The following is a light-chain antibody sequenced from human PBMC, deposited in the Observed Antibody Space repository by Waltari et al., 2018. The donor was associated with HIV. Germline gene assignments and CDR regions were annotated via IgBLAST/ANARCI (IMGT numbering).Light chain of an antibody. V-gene: IGKV3-20*01. CDR3: HQYGTSPRT. Sequence: EIVLAQSPRTLSLSPGESATLSCRASQTVPSNYLAWYQVRPGQAPRLLIYGASIRATGVPDKFSGSGSGTDFTLTIGRLEPEDFAVYYCHQYGTSPRTFGQGSKVEIK. J-gene: IGKJ2*01. CDR2: GAS. CDR1: QTVPSNY.